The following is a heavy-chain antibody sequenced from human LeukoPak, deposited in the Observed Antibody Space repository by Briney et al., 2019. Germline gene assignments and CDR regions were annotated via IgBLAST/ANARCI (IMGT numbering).Heavy chain of an antibody. CDR3: AGSGRYYYYYMDV. D-gene: IGHD2-15*01. CDR1: GFTFDDYA. CDR2: ISWNSGSI. J-gene: IGHJ6*03. V-gene: IGHV3-9*01. Sequence: GGSLRLSCAASGFTFDDYAMHWVRQAPGKGLEWVSGISWNSGSIGYADSVKGRFTISRDNAKNSLYLQMNSLRAEDTAVYYCAGSGRYYYYYMDVWGRGTTVTVSS.